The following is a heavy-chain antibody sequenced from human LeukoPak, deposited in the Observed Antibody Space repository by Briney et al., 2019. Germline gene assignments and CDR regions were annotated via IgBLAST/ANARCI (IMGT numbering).Heavy chain of an antibody. V-gene: IGHV5-51*01. CDR2: IYTDDSDT. Sequence: GESLKISCKGSGSSFTSYWIGWVRQMRGKGLEWVGIIYTDDSDTKYSPSFQGQVTISGDKSISTAYLQWSSLKASDTAMYYCARLAFCTNAVCFSNYYYSMDVWGRGTTVTVSS. CDR3: ARLAFCTNAVCFSNYYYSMDV. J-gene: IGHJ6*03. CDR1: GSSFTSYW. D-gene: IGHD2-8*01.